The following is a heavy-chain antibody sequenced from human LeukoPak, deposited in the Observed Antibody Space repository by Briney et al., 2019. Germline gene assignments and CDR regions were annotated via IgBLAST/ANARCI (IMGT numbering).Heavy chain of an antibody. CDR3: ARETGYYDSSGYAFDI. CDR2: IYSGGST. CDR1: GFTVRSNY. J-gene: IGHJ3*02. V-gene: IGHV3-53*01. D-gene: IGHD3-22*01. Sequence: GGSLRLSCAASGFTVRSNYMSWVRQAPGKGLEWVSVIYSGGSTYYADSVKGRFTISRDNSKNTLYLQMNSLRAEDTAVYYCARETGYYDSSGYAFDIWGQGTMVTVSS.